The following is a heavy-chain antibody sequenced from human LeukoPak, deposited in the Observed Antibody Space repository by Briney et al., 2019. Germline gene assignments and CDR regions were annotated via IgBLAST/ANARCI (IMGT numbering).Heavy chain of an antibody. D-gene: IGHD4-17*01. J-gene: IGHJ5*02. V-gene: IGHV3-7*01. CDR3: ARAPGEGWFDP. Sequence: PGGSLRLSCAASGFTFSGYWMSWGRQGPGKGLEWVASIKQDGSEKYYVDSVKGRFTISRDNAKNSLYLQMNSLRAEDTALYYCARAPGEGWFDPWGQGTLVTVSS. CDR1: GFTFSGYW. CDR2: IKQDGSEK.